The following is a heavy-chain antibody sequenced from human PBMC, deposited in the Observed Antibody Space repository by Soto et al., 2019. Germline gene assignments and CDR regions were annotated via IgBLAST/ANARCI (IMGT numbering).Heavy chain of an antibody. CDR1: GGTFGNTA. J-gene: IGHJ5*02. Sequence: QVQLVQSGAEVKEPGSSVNVSCKTSGGTFGNTAVTWVRQVPGQGLEWIGGIVPLFGTANYAQKFRGRVMNTPXGXTXXAYMGLSSLRSDDTAIYYCARDGDPGYSFWSGPLGGGRFDPWGQGTLVTVSS. D-gene: IGHD3-3*01. CDR3: ARDGDPGYSFWSGPLGGGRFDP. CDR2: IVPLFGTA. V-gene: IGHV1-69*05.